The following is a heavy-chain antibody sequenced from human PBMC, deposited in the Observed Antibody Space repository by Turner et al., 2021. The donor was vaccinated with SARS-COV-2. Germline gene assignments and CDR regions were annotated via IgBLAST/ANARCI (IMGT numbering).Heavy chain of an antibody. CDR2: ISYDGSNK. CDR3: AKVSPNRGLRPYYYYYGMDV. J-gene: IGHJ6*02. CDR1: GFTFSSYG. V-gene: IGHV3-30*18. Sequence: QVQLVESGGGVVQAGGSLRLSCAASGFTFSSYGMHWVRQAPGKGLEWVAVISYDGSNKYYADSVKGRFTISRDNSKNTLYLQMNSLRAEDTAVYYCAKVSPNRGLRPYYYYYGMDVWGQGTTVTVSS. D-gene: IGHD5-12*01.